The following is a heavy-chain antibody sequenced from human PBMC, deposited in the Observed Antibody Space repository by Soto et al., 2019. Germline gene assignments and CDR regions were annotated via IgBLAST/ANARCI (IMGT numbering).Heavy chain of an antibody. V-gene: IGHV3-11*01. CDR2: ISSSGSTI. CDR1: GFTFRDYY. J-gene: IGHJ5*02. CDR3: ARDSFNYYYDSSGYWFDP. Sequence: GGSLRLSCAASGFTFRDYYMSWIRQAPGKGLEWVSYISSSGSTIYYADSVKGRFTISRDNAKNSLYLQMNSLRAEDTAVYYCARDSFNYYYDSSGYWFDPWGQGTLVTVSS. D-gene: IGHD3-22*01.